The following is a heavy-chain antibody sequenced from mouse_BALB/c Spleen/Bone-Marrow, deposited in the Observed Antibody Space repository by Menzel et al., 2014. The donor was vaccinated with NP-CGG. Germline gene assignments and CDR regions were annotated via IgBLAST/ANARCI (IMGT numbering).Heavy chain of an antibody. CDR1: GFTFSSFG. Sequence: EVKLVESGGGLVQPGGSRKLSCAASGFTFSSFGMHWVRQAPEKGLEWVAYISSGSSTIYYADTVKGRFTISRDNPKNTLFLQMTSLRSEDTAVYYCARSPYGYDGRDYWGQGTSVTVSS. CDR3: ARSPYGYDGRDY. J-gene: IGHJ4*01. V-gene: IGHV5-17*02. CDR2: ISSGSSTI. D-gene: IGHD2-2*01.